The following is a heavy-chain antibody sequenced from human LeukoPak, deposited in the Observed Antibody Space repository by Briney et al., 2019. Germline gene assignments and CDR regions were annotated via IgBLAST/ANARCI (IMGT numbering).Heavy chain of an antibody. CDR3: ASHSITAAHNWFDP. D-gene: IGHD3-10*01. CDR1: GDSISSGDYY. V-gene: IGHV4-61*02. J-gene: IGHJ5*02. CDR2: ISSSGST. Sequence: PSETLSLTCTVSGDSISSGDYYWSWIRQPAGKGLEWIGRISSSGSTYYNPSLKSRVTISVDTSKNQFSLKLSSVTAADTAVYYCASHSITAAHNWFDPWGQGTLVTVSS.